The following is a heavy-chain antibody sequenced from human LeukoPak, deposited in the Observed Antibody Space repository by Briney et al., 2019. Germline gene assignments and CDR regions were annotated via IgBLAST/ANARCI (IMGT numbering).Heavy chain of an antibody. V-gene: IGHV3-30*18. Sequence: PGRSLRLSCAASGLTFSSYGMHWVRQAPGKGLEWVTVISYDGSKKYYADSVKGRFTISRDNSKNTLYLQMNSLRAEDTAVYYCAKDLETYYYGSGSLDYWGQGTLVTVSS. CDR3: AKDLETYYYGSGSLDY. D-gene: IGHD3-10*01. CDR1: GLTFSSYG. CDR2: ISYDGSKK. J-gene: IGHJ4*02.